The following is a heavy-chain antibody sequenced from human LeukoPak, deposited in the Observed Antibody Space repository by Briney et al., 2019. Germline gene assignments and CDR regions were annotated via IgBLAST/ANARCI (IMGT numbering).Heavy chain of an antibody. CDR1: GGSISSYY. Sequence: SETLSLTCTVSGGSISSYYWSWIRQPPGKGLEWIGYIYYCGSTNYNPSLKSRVTISIDTSKNEFSLKLSSVTAADTAVYYCASRRVGAFDYWGQGTLVTVSS. J-gene: IGHJ4*02. D-gene: IGHD1-26*01. V-gene: IGHV4-59*08. CDR2: IYYCGST. CDR3: ASRRVGAFDY.